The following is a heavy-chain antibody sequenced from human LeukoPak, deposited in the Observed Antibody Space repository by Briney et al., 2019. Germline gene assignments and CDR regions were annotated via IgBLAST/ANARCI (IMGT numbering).Heavy chain of an antibody. V-gene: IGHV1-46*01. CDR2: INPSGGST. Sequence: ASVKVSCKASGYTFTNYYIHWVRQAPGQGLERTGIINPSGGSTSYAQKFQGRVTMTWDTSTSTVYMELSSLRSEDTAVYYCAREGPYSDSSRSRFDYWGQGTLVTVSS. CDR1: GYTFTNYY. CDR3: AREGPYSDSSRSRFDY. D-gene: IGHD6-6*01. J-gene: IGHJ4*02.